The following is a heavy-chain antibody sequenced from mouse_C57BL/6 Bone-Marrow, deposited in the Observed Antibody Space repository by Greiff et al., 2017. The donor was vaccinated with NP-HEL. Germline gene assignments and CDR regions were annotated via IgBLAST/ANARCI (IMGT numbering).Heavy chain of an antibody. CDR2: INPYNGDT. CDR1: GYSFTGYF. D-gene: IGHD2-13*01. Sequence: EVQLQQPGPELVKPGASVKISCKASGYSFTGYFMNWVMQSHGKSLEWIGRINPYNGDTFYNQKFKGKATLTVDKSSSTAYMELRSLTSEDSAVYYCARAVYYSDNVPAMDYWGQGTSVTVSS. J-gene: IGHJ4*01. CDR3: ARAVYYSDNVPAMDY. V-gene: IGHV1-20*01.